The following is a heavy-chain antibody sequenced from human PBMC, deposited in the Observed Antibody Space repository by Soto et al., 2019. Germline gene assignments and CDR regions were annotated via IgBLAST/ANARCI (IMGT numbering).Heavy chain of an antibody. J-gene: IGHJ5*02. D-gene: IGHD3-16*02. V-gene: IGHV1-46*01. Sequence: VKLVQSGAEVKSPGTSVKLSCQTSGFTFADYSIHWVRQAPGQGFEYMGEVDPDGNLSGSPLNVQGRLSMTRDASTSTVYMELNSLRSEDTAVYYCARLSRITFIVAWGQGTLVTVSS. CDR3: ARLSRITFIVA. CDR2: VDPDGNLS. CDR1: GFTFADYS.